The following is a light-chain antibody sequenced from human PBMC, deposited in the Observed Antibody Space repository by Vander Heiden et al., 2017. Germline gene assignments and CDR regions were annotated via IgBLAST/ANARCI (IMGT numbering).Light chain of an antibody. CDR1: RDINSW. Sequence: DLQMTQSPSSVSASVGDGVTITCRASRDINSWLAWYQQKPGKAPKLLIYPASTLQGGVPSRFSGSGSGTDYTLTISGLQPEDFATYYCQQANSFPPSTFGQGTKVEIK. J-gene: IGKJ2*01. V-gene: IGKV1-12*01. CDR3: QQANSFPPST. CDR2: PAS.